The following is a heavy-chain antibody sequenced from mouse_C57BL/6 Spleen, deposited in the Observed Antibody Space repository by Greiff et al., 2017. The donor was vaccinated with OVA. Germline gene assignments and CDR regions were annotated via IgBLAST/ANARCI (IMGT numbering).Heavy chain of an antibody. CDR2: IYPGSGNT. CDR3: ARDELGRDFDY. CDR1: GYSFTSYY. V-gene: IGHV1-66*01. Sequence: QVQLQQSGPELVKPGASVKISCKASGYSFTSYYIHWVKQRPGQGLEWSGWIYPGSGNTKYNEKFKGKATLTADTSSSTAYMQLSSLTSEDSAVYYCARDELGRDFDYWGQGTTLTVSS. D-gene: IGHD4-1*01. J-gene: IGHJ2*01.